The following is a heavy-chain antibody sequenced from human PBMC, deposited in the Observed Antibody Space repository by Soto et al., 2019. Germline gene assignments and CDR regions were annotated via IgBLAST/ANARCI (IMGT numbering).Heavy chain of an antibody. J-gene: IGHJ4*02. Sequence: QVQLVQSGAEVKKPGSSVKVSCKASGGTFSSYAISWVRQAPGQGLEWMGGIIPIFGTANYAQKFQGRVTITADESTSTAYMELSSRRSEDTAVYYCARAVDIVVVPAARAFDYWGQGTLVTVSS. CDR3: ARAVDIVVVPAARAFDY. CDR2: IIPIFGTA. CDR1: GGTFSSYA. D-gene: IGHD2-2*03. V-gene: IGHV1-69*01.